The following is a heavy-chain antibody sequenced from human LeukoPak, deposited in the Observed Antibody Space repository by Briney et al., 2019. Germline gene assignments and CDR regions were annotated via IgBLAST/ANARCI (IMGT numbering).Heavy chain of an antibody. CDR1: GFTFDDYA. Sequence: GRSLRHSCAASGFTFDDYAMHWVRQAPGKGLEWVSGISWNSGSIGYADSVKGRFTISRDNAKNSLYLQMNSLRAEDTALYYCAKSYYYYYMDVWGKGTTVTVS. V-gene: IGHV3-9*01. CDR2: ISWNSGSI. CDR3: AKSYYYYYMDV. J-gene: IGHJ6*03.